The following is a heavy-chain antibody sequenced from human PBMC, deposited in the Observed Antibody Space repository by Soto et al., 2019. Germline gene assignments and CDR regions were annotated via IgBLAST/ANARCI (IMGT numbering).Heavy chain of an antibody. CDR2: INWNSGSI. CDR3: AKDCYSSSSGMDY. CDR1: GFTFDDYA. Sequence: EVQLVESGGGLVQPGRSLRLSCAASGFTFDDYAMHWVRQAPGKGLEWVSSINWNSGSIGYAGSVKGRFTISRDNAKNFLYLRMDCPRAEDRALYYCAKDCYSSSSGMDYWGQGTLVTVSS. D-gene: IGHD6-6*01. J-gene: IGHJ4*02. V-gene: IGHV3-9*01.